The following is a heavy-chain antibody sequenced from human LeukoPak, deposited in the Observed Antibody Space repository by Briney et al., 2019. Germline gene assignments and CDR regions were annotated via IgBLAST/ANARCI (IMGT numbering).Heavy chain of an antibody. Sequence: SETLSLTCTVSGGSISSYYWSWIWQPPGKGLEWIGYIYYSGSTNYNPSLKSRVTISVDTSKNQFSLKLSSVTAADTAVYYCARSCSSTSCYLGFDYWGQGTLVTVSS. D-gene: IGHD2-2*01. V-gene: IGHV4-59*08. J-gene: IGHJ4*02. CDR1: GGSISSYY. CDR3: ARSCSSTSCYLGFDY. CDR2: IYYSGST.